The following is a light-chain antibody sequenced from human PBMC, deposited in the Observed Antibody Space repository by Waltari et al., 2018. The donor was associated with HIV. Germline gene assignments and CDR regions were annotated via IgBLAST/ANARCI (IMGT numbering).Light chain of an antibody. CDR2: GAS. V-gene: IGKV3-15*01. CDR1: QSVSSN. CDR3: QQYYSWPLT. Sequence: EIVMTQSPATLSVSPGASATLSCRASQSVSSNLAWYQQKPGQAPKVLIYGASTRATGIPARFSGSGSGTEFTLTISSLQSEDFAVYYCQQYYSWPLTFGQGTKVEIK. J-gene: IGKJ1*01.